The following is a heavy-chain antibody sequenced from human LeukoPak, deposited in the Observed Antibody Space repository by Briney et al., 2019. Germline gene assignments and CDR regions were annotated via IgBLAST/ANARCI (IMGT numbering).Heavy chain of an antibody. CDR2: IHYNGST. CDR3: ARPRGDAFDI. Sequence: SETLSLTCTVSGGSSSSDSWNWIRQSPGKGLEWIGYIHYNGSTHYNPSLESRVTISVDTSKNQFSLKLTSVTATDTGVYYCARPRGDAFDIWGQGTMVTVSS. CDR1: GGSSSSDS. D-gene: IGHD3-10*01. V-gene: IGHV4-59*08. J-gene: IGHJ3*02.